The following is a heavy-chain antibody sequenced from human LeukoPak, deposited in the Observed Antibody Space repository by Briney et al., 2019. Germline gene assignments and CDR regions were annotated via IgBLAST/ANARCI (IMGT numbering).Heavy chain of an antibody. V-gene: IGHV3-23*01. D-gene: IGHD2-21*01. J-gene: IGHJ4*02. CDR3: AKDFRIGYSAHFDY. Sequence: GGSLRLSCAGSGFTFRSHAMSWVRQAPEKGLEFVSGIYENGGTTYYADSVKGRFSISRDNSKNTLYLQMDSLRGEDTAVYYCAKDFRIGYSAHFDYWGQGALVTVSS. CDR2: IYENGGTT. CDR1: GFTFRSHA.